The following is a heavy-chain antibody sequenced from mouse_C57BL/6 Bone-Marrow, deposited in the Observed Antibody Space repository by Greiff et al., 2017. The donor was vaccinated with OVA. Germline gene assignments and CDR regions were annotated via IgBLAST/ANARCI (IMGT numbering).Heavy chain of an antibody. Sequence: VQLQQPGAELVRPGSSVKLSCKASGYTFTSYWMDWVKQRPGQGLEWIGNIYPSDSETHYNQKFKDKATLTVDKSSSTGYMQLSSLTAEDSAVYYCAREGVIFDYWGQGTTLTVTS. CDR3: AREGVIFDY. J-gene: IGHJ2*01. V-gene: IGHV1-61*01. CDR1: GYTFTSYW. CDR2: IYPSDSET. D-gene: IGHD2-13*01.